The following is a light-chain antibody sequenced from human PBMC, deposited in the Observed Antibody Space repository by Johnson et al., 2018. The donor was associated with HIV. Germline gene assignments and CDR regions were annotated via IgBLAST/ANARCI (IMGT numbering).Light chain of an antibody. CDR2: EST. J-gene: IGLJ1*01. Sequence: QSVLTQPPSVSAAPGQKVTISCSGSNSNIGNNYVSWYQQLPGTAPKLLIYESTNRPSGIPDRFSGSKSGTSATLGITGLQTGDEADYYCGTWDSSLSASYGFGTGTKVTVL. CDR1: NSNIGNNY. CDR3: GTWDSSLSASYG. V-gene: IGLV1-51*02.